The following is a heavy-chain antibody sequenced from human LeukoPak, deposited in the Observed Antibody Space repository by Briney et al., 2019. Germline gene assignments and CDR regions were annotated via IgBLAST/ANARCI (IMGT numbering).Heavy chain of an antibody. V-gene: IGHV3-23*01. Sequence: GGSLRLSCAVSGFIFDDYAMHWVRQAPGKGLEWVSAISGSGGSTYYADSVKGRFTISRDNSKNTLYLQMNSLRAEDTAVYYCAKDSATVVPDAFDIWGQGTMVTVSS. J-gene: IGHJ3*02. CDR1: GFIFDDYA. D-gene: IGHD4-23*01. CDR3: AKDSATVVPDAFDI. CDR2: ISGSGGST.